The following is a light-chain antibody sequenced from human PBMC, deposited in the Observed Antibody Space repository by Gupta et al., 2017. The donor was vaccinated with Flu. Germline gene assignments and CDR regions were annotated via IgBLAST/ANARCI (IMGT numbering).Light chain of an antibody. J-gene: IGLJ1*01. CDR3: AAWDDSLNGYV. CDR2: GNN. Sequence: QSVLTQPPSASGTPGQRVPVSCSGSSSNIGSNAVNWYQQLPGTAPKLLIYGNNQRPSGVPDRFSGSKSGTSASLAISGLQSEAEAEYYCAAWDDSLNGYVFGTGTKVTVL. CDR1: SSNIGSNA. V-gene: IGLV1-44*01.